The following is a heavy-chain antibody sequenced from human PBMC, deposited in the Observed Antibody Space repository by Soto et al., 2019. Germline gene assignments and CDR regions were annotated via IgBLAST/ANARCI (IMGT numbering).Heavy chain of an antibody. V-gene: IGHV4-39*07. CDR3: AREFDCSSTSCSALDAFDI. J-gene: IGHJ3*02. D-gene: IGHD2-2*01. CDR1: CGSISSSSYY. CDR2: IYYSGST. Sequence: SETLSLTCTVSCGSISSSSYYWVWIRQPPGKGLEWIGWIYYSGSTYYNPSLKSRVTISVDTSKNQFSLKLSSVTAADTAVYYCAREFDCSSTSCSALDAFDIWGQGTMVT.